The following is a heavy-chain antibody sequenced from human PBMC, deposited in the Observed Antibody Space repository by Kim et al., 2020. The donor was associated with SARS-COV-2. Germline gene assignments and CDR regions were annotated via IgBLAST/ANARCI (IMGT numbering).Heavy chain of an antibody. J-gene: IGHJ1*01. CDR2: INHSGGT. V-gene: IGHV4-34*01. CDR1: GGSFSGYY. D-gene: IGHD6-19*01. Sequence: SETLSLTCAVYGGSFSGYYWSWIRQPPGKGLEWIGEINHSGGTNYNPSLKSRVTISVDTSKNQFSLKLSSVTAADTAVYYCARGSGWHPLVYFQHWGQGTLVTVSS. CDR3: ARGSGWHPLVYFQH.